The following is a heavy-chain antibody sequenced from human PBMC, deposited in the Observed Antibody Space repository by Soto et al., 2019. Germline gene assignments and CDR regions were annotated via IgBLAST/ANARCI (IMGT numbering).Heavy chain of an antibody. CDR3: ARGLYCSGGSCYSGRKDYYYYYYMDV. J-gene: IGHJ6*03. V-gene: IGHV3-53*04. Sequence: PGGSLRLSCAASGFTVSSNYMSWVRQAPGKGLEWVSVVYSGGSTYYADSVKGRFTISRHNSKNTLYLQMNSLRAEDTAVYYCARGLYCSGGSCYSGRKDYYYYYYMDVWGKGTTVTVSS. D-gene: IGHD2-15*01. CDR1: GFTVSSNY. CDR2: VYSGGST.